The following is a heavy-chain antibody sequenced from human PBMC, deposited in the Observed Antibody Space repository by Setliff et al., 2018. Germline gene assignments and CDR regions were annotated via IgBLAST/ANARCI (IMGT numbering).Heavy chain of an antibody. J-gene: IGHJ4*02. V-gene: IGHV3-33*01. Sequence: WIRQPPGKGLEWVAVIWDDGGNKYHADSVKGRFTISRDNSKNALYLQMNSLRPEDTAVYYCARTCSGSGCYAGLESWGQGTLVTVSS. CDR2: IWDDGGNK. CDR3: ARTCSGSGCYAGLES. D-gene: IGHD2-15*01.